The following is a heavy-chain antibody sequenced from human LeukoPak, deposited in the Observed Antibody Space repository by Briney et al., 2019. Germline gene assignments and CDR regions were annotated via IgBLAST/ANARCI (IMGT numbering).Heavy chain of an antibody. D-gene: IGHD6-13*01. Sequence: ASETLSLTCTVSGDSISSSSYYWGWIRQPPGKGLEWIGSIYYSGSTYYNPSLKSRVTISVDTSKNQFSLKLSSVTAADTAVYYCARDVTAAFDYWGQGTLVTVSS. CDR1: GDSISSSSYY. CDR2: IYYSGST. J-gene: IGHJ4*02. CDR3: ARDVTAAFDY. V-gene: IGHV4-39*07.